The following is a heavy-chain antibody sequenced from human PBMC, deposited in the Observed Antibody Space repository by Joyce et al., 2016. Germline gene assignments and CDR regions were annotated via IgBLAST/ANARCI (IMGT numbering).Heavy chain of an antibody. CDR3: AKMSSAWYRYPIDY. Sequence: EVQLLESGGGLVQPGGSLRLSCAASGFTFSSYAMSWVRQAPGKGLEWVSAISGSGGSTYYADSVKRRFTISSDNSKNTLYLQMNSLRADDTAVYYGAKMSSAWYRYPIDYWGQGTLVTVSS. J-gene: IGHJ4*02. D-gene: IGHD6-13*01. CDR2: ISGSGGST. CDR1: GFTFSSYA. V-gene: IGHV3-23*01.